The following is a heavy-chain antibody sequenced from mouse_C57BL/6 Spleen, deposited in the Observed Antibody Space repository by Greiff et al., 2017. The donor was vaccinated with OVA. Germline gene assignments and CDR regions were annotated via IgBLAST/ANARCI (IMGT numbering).Heavy chain of an antibody. CDR3: ARSVYGYDVGYFDV. J-gene: IGHJ1*03. V-gene: IGHV1-61*01. CDR2: IYPSDSET. Sequence: QVHVKQPGAELVRPGSSVKLSCKASGYTFTSYWMDRVKQRPGQGLEWIGNIYPSDSETHYNQKFKDKATLTVDKSSSTAYMQLSSLTSEDSAVYYCARSVYGYDVGYFDVWGTGTTVTVSS. CDR1: GYTFTSYW. D-gene: IGHD2-2*01.